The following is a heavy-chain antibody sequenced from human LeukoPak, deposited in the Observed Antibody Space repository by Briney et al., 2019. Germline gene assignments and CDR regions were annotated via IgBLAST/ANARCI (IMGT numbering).Heavy chain of an antibody. D-gene: IGHD5-18*01. CDR1: GYKFTDYW. CDR3: ARHVGYSSGYGPFDS. CDR2: IYPGDSDI. Sequence: GESLKISCKGSGYKFTDYWIGWVRQMPGKGLEWMGLIYPGDSDIRYIPSFQGQVTISVDKSIRTAYLQWRSLKASDTAMYYCARHVGYSSGYGPFDSWGQGTLVTVSS. V-gene: IGHV5-51*01. J-gene: IGHJ4*02.